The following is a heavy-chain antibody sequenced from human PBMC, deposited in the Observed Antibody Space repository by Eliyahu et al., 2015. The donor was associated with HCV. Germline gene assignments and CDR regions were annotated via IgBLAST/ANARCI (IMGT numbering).Heavy chain of an antibody. D-gene: IGHD3-9*01. J-gene: IGHJ4*02. Sequence: SLRGRFSISRDNSKNMVFLQMNSLGVEDTATYFCAKKRDVLTGYYNQIFDAWGQGTLVTVSS. CDR3: AKKRDVLTGYYNQIFDA. V-gene: IGHV3-23*01.